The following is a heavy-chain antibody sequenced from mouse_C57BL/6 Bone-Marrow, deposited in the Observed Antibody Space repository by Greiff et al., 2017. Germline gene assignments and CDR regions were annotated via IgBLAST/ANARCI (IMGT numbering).Heavy chain of an antibody. Sequence: QVQLQQPGAELVKPGASVKLSCKASGYTFTSYWMHWVKQRPGQGLEWIGMIHPNSGSTNYNEKFKSKATLTVDKSSSTDYMQLSSLTSEDSAVYYCARDGNYVGSYAMDYWGQGTSVTVSS. CDR3: ARDGNYVGSYAMDY. CDR2: IHPNSGST. V-gene: IGHV1-64*01. CDR1: GYTFTSYW. J-gene: IGHJ4*01. D-gene: IGHD2-1*01.